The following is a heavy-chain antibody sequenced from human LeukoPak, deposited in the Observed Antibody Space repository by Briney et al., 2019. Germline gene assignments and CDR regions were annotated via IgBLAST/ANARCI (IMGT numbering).Heavy chain of an antibody. V-gene: IGHV4-34*01. CDR1: GGSFSGYY. Sequence: SETLSLTCAVYGGSFSGYYRSWIRQPPGKGLEWIGEINHSGSTNYNPSLKSRVTISVDTSKNQFSLKLSSVTAADTAVYYCARDFLPPHYTATIRPDWYFDLWGRGTLVTVSS. CDR3: ARDFLPPHYTATIRPDWYFDL. J-gene: IGHJ2*01. CDR2: INHSGST. D-gene: IGHD5-12*01.